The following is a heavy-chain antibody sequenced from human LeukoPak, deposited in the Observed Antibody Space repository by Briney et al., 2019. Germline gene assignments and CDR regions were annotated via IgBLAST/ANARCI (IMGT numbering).Heavy chain of an antibody. J-gene: IGHJ4*02. D-gene: IGHD2-15*01. V-gene: IGHV3-53*01. CDR3: ARGPLSDCGGGRCYSFFDS. CDR2: IYSVGRT. CDR1: GFTVISNY. Sequence: GGSLRLSCAASGFTVISNYMSWVRQAPGKGLEWVSVIYSVGRTYYADSVKGRFTISRDSSKNTLYLQMNSLRAEDTAVYFCARGPLSDCGGGRCYSFFDSWGQGTLVTVSS.